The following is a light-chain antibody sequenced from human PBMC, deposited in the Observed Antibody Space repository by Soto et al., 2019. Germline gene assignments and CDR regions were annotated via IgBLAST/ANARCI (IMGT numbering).Light chain of an antibody. Sequence: DIEMTQSPSTLSASVGDRVTITCRASQTIRRWLAWYQQSPGKAPKVLIYDAFTLERGVPARFSGRGSETEFNLTISSLQPEDSATYYCQHYYSDPWTVGRGTKVDIK. CDR3: QHYYSDPWT. J-gene: IGKJ1*01. V-gene: IGKV1-5*01. CDR2: DAF. CDR1: QTIRRW.